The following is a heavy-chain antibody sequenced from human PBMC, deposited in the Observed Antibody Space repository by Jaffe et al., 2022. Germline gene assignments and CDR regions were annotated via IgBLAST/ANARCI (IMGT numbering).Heavy chain of an antibody. CDR3: ARILSGGSGGYLDL. CDR1: GFSLTNETLG. D-gene: IGHD3-10*01. CDR2: IFSPDGK. Sequence: QVTLEESGPVLVKPTETLTLTCTVSGFSLTNETLGVSWIRQPPGKALEWLAHIFSPDGKYYRPSLGSRLTISKDASKSQVVLTMTNMNPVDAGTYYCARILSGGSGGYLDLWGRGTLVNVSS. V-gene: IGHV2-26*01. J-gene: IGHJ2*01.